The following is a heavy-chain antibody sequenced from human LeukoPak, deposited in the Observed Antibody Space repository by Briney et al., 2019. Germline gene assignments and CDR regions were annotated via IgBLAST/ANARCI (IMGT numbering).Heavy chain of an antibody. CDR3: ARVGDFWSGYYGYFDY. D-gene: IGHD3-3*01. CDR1: GDSISIGDYR. Sequence: SETLSLTCSVSGDSISIGDYRWSWIRQSPGKGLEWIGYIYYIGTAYYNPSLRSRVTISVDTSKNQFSLKLSSVTAADTAVYYCARVGDFWSGYYGYFDYWGQGTLVTVSS. CDR2: IYYIGTA. J-gene: IGHJ4*02. V-gene: IGHV4-30-4*02.